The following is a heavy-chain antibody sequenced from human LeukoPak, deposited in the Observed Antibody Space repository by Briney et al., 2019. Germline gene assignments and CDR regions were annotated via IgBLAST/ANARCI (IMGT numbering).Heavy chain of an antibody. CDR2: ISAYNGNT. J-gene: IGHJ4*02. V-gene: IGHV1-18*01. D-gene: IGHD2-21*02. CDR3: ARGVGDIVVVTAMSDHYFDY. CDR1: GYTFTSYG. Sequence: ASVKVSCKASGYTFTSYGISWVRQAPGQGLEWMGWISAYNGNTNYAQKLQGRVTLTTDTSTSTAYMELRSLRSDDTAVYYCARGVGDIVVVTAMSDHYFDYWGQGTLVTVSS.